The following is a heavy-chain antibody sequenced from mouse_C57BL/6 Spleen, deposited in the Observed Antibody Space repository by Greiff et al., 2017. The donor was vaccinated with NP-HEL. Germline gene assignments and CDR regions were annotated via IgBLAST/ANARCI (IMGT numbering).Heavy chain of an antibody. D-gene: IGHD1-1*01. CDR2: IDPANGNT. CDR1: GFNIKNTY. Sequence: VQLQQSVAELVRPGASVKLSCTASGFNIKNTYMHWVKQRPEQGLEWIGRIDPANGNTKYAPKFQGKATITADTSSNTAYLQLSSLTSEATAIYEGALYYYGSSYGYFDVWGTGTTVTVSS. CDR3: ALYYYGSSYGYFDV. V-gene: IGHV14-3*01. J-gene: IGHJ1*03.